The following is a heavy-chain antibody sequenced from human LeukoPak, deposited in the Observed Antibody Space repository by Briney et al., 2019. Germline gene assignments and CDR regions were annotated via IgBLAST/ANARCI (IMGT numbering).Heavy chain of an antibody. J-gene: IGHJ4*02. CDR3: ATEADLQYYFDH. Sequence: GGSLRLSCPASGFTFSSYDMSWVRQAPGKGLDWVSAVSGSGDITYYADSVKGRFTISRDNSKKTLYLQMDSLRAEDTAVYYCATEADLQYYFDHWGQGTLVTVSS. CDR1: GFTFSSYD. V-gene: IGHV3-23*01. CDR2: VSGSGDIT. D-gene: IGHD4-11*01.